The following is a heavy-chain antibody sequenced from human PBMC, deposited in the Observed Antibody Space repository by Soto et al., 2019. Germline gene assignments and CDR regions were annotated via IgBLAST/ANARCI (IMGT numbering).Heavy chain of an antibody. CDR1: GGSIANNNYF. CDR2: AAYSGGT. J-gene: IGHJ4*01. Sequence: SETLSLTCTVSGGSIANNNYFWGWVRQPPGKGLEWIGSAAYSGGTYKNPSLKSRVTVSVDTSKNQFSLKSTSVTAADTAVYYCAKVVVGATSLCDFDAWGDGTLVPVS. CDR3: AKVVVGATSLCDFDA. V-gene: IGHV4-39*01. D-gene: IGHD2-15*01.